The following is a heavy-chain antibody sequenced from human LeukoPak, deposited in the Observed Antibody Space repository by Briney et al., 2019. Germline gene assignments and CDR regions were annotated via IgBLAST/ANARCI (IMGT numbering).Heavy chain of an antibody. V-gene: IGHV3-23*01. D-gene: IGHD6-13*01. CDR3: AKDKGIAAAPLDYMDV. Sequence: PGGSLRLSCAASGFTFSSYSMNWVRQTPGKGLEWVSTISGSGGSTYYADSVKGRFTISRDNSKNTLYLQMNSLRAEDTAVYYCAKDKGIAAAPLDYMDVWGKGTTVTVSS. J-gene: IGHJ6*03. CDR2: ISGSGGST. CDR1: GFTFSSYS.